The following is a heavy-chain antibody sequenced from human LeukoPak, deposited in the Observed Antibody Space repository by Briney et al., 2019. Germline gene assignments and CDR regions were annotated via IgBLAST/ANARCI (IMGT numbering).Heavy chain of an antibody. V-gene: IGHV1-69*13. CDR3: ARSVLSGVVSVYYYYYYMDV. CDR1: GYTFTGYY. Sequence: ASVKVSCKASGYTFTGYYMHWGRQAPGQGLEWMGGIIPIFGTANYAQTFQVRVTITSDESTSTAYMELSSLRSEETAVYYCARSVLSGVVSVYYYYYYMDVWGKGTTVTVSS. J-gene: IGHJ6*03. D-gene: IGHD3-22*01. CDR2: IIPIFGTA.